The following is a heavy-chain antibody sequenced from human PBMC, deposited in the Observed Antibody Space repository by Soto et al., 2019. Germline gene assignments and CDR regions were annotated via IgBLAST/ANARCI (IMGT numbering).Heavy chain of an antibody. V-gene: IGHV3-21*01. CDR1: GFTFRTYT. D-gene: IGHD2-8*01. Sequence: EVRLVESGGGLVKSGGSLGLSCAASGFTFRTYTMNWVRQAPGKGLEWVSSISRSSIYKYYADSVKGRFTISRDNAKTSLYLQITRPRAEDTAVYYCARDLGWQHPSAVYYGMDVWGQGTTVTVSS. J-gene: IGHJ6*02. CDR3: ARDLGWQHPSAVYYGMDV. CDR2: ISRSSIYK.